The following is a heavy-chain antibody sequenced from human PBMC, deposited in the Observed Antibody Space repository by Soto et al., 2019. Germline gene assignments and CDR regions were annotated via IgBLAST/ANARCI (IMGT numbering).Heavy chain of an antibody. CDR3: TRRGYCSGGSCFPPEEPHGNWFDP. V-gene: IGHV3-73*01. CDR2: IRSKANSYAT. D-gene: IGHD2-15*01. Sequence: GGSLRLSCAASGFTFSGSAMHWVRQASGKGLEWVGRIRSKANSYATAYAASVKGRFTISREDSKNTAYLQMNSLKTEDTAVYYCTRRGYCSGGSCFPPEEPHGNWFDPWGQGTLVTVSS. CDR1: GFTFSGSA. J-gene: IGHJ5*02.